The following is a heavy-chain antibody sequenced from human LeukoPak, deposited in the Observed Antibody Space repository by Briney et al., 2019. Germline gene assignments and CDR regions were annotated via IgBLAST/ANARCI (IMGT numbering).Heavy chain of an antibody. Sequence: SQTLSLTCTVSGGSISSGSYYWSWIRQPAGKGLEWIGRIYTSGSTNYNPSLKSRVTISVDTSKNRFSLKLSSVTAADTAVYYCARDLRTTYDYWGQGTLVTVSS. CDR1: GGSISSGSYY. V-gene: IGHV4-61*02. D-gene: IGHD4/OR15-4a*01. J-gene: IGHJ4*02. CDR2: IYTSGST. CDR3: ARDLRTTYDY.